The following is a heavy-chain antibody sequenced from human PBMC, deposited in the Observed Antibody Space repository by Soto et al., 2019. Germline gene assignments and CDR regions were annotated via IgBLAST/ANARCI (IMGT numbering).Heavy chain of an antibody. CDR3: ARHQTALLHDYCDYVGYYFDY. CDR2: IYYSGGT. CDR1: GGSISSSSYY. J-gene: IGHJ4*02. V-gene: IGHV4-39*01. D-gene: IGHD4-17*01. Sequence: QLQLQESGPGLVKPSETLSLTCTVSGGSISSSSYYWGWIRQPPGKGLEWIGRIYYSGGTYYNPSLKSRVTISVDTAKNHFSLKRSSVAAADTAVYYCARHQTALLHDYCDYVGYYFDYWGQGTLVTVSS.